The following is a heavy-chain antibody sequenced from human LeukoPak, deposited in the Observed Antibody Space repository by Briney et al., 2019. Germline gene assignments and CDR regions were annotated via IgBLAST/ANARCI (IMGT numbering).Heavy chain of an antibody. Sequence: SQTLSLTCAISGDSVSSKSVAWNWIRQSPSRGLEWLGRTYYRSKWYNEYAVSVKSRITIKPDTSKNQFSLQLNSVTPVDTAVYYCARLATKEGRDYWGQGTLVTVSS. J-gene: IGHJ4*02. CDR3: ARLATKEGRDY. V-gene: IGHV6-1*01. CDR2: TYYRSKWYN. D-gene: IGHD1-1*01. CDR1: GDSVSSKSVA.